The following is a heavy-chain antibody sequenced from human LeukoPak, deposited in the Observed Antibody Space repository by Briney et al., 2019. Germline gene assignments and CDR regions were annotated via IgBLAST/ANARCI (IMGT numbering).Heavy chain of an antibody. CDR1: GFTFSSYS. V-gene: IGHV3-21*01. CDR2: ISSSSSYI. Sequence: GGSLRLSCAASGFTFSSYSMNWVCQAPGKGPEWVSSISSSSSYIYYADSVKGRFTISRDNAKNSLYLQMNSLRAEDTAVYYCARDLYYYYGMDVWGQGTTVTVSS. CDR3: ARDLYYYYGMDV. J-gene: IGHJ6*02.